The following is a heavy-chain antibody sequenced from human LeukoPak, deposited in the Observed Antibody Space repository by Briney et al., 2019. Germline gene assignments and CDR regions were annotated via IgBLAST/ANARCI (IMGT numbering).Heavy chain of an antibody. Sequence: GGSLRLSCAASGFTFSAYAMTWVRQAAGKGLECVSHITTGGSSIFYADSVKGRFTISRDNAKNSLYPQMNSLRAEDTAVYYCVREEGQVDSPYYYYYYMDVWGKGTTVTVSS. J-gene: IGHJ6*03. CDR2: ITTGGSSI. V-gene: IGHV3-48*01. D-gene: IGHD5-12*01. CDR3: VREEGQVDSPYYYYYYMDV. CDR1: GFTFSAYA.